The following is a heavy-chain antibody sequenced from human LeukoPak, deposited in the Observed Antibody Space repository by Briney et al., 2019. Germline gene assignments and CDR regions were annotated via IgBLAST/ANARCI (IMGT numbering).Heavy chain of an antibody. D-gene: IGHD3-22*01. V-gene: IGHV4-30-4*01. CDR3: ARRHGSGYSYYFDY. CDR1: GGSISSGDYY. CDR2: IYYSGST. Sequence: SETLSLTCTVSGGSISSGDYYWSWIRQPPGKGLEWIGYIYYSGSTYYNLSLKSRVTISVDTSKNQFSLKLSSVTAADTAVYYCARRHGSGYSYYFDYWGQGTLVTVSS. J-gene: IGHJ4*02.